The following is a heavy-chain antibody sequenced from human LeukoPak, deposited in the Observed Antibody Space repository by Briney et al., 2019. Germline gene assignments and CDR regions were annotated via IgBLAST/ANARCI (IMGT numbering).Heavy chain of an antibody. Sequence: GGSLRLSCAASGFTFDDYGMIWVRQVPGKGLEWIAEINWIGDTTRYGDSVKGRFTISRDNAKNSLDLQINSLRVEDTAFYYCATNPPGRTYLQDWGQGTLVTVSS. V-gene: IGHV3-20*04. D-gene: IGHD1-1*01. J-gene: IGHJ1*01. CDR2: INWIGDTT. CDR3: ATNPPGRTYLQD. CDR1: GFTFDDYG.